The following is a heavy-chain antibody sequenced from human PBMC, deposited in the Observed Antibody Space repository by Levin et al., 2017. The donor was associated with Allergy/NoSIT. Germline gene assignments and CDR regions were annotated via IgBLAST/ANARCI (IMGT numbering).Heavy chain of an antibody. J-gene: IGHJ6*03. CDR2: VYYSTST. CDR3: ARLRRYYYYMDV. CDR1: GGSISSDNFY. Sequence: KPSETLSLTCTVSGGSISSDNFYWGWIRQPPGKGLEWIGSVYYSTSTYYNPSLKGRVTISVDRSKNQFSLKLNSVTAADTAVYYCARLRRYYYYMDVWGKGTTVTVSS. V-gene: IGHV4-39*01.